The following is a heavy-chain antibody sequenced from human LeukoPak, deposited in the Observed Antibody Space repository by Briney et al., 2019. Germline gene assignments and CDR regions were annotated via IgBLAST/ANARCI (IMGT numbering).Heavy chain of an antibody. CDR2: ITSSSTYT. Sequence: GGSLRLSCAASGFSFSSYNMNWVRQTPGKGLEWVSSITSSSTYTFYADSVKGRFTISRDNARNSLYLQMNSLRAEDTAVYYCARDLDQWLVPFDYWGQGTLVTVSS. CDR1: GFSFSSYN. J-gene: IGHJ4*02. V-gene: IGHV3-21*01. D-gene: IGHD6-19*01. CDR3: ARDLDQWLVPFDY.